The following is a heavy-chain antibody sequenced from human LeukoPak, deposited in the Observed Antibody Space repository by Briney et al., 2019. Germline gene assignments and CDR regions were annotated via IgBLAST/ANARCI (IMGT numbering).Heavy chain of an antibody. CDR3: ARSAGTIFGVVASDY. CDR2: IFSNDEK. J-gene: IGHJ4*02. D-gene: IGHD3-3*01. V-gene: IGHV2-26*01. Sequence: SGPTLVNPTQTLTLTCTFSGFSLSTSGTRVSWIRQPPGKALEWLAHIFSNDEKSYSTSLKSRLTISKDTSKSQVALTMTNMDPVDTATYYCARSAGTIFGVVASDYWGQGTLVTVSS. CDR1: GFSLSTSGTR.